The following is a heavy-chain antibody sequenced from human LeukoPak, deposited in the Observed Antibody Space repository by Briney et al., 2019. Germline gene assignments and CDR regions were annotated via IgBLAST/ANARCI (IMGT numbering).Heavy chain of an antibody. V-gene: IGHV1-18*04. D-gene: IGHD4-17*01. CDR1: GYTFTSYY. CDR2: ISAYNGNT. J-gene: IGHJ4*02. CDR3: ARGSYGDYEDYFDY. Sequence: ASVKVSCKTSGYTFTSYYIHWVRQAPGQGLEWMGWISAYNGNTNYAQKLQGRVTMTTDTSTSTAYMELRSLRSDDTAVYYCARGSYGDYEDYFDYWGQGTLVTVSS.